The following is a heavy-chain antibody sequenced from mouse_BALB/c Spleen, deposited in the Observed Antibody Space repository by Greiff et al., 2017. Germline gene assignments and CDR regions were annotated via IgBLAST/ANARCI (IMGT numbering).Heavy chain of an antibody. D-gene: IGHD2-14*01. Sequence: VKLQQSAAELARPGASVKMSCKASGYTFTSYTMHWVKQRPGQGLEWIGYINPSSGYTEYNQKFKDKTTLTADKSSSTAYMQLSSLTSEDSAVYYCARFRYGYYFDYWGQGTTLTVSS. CDR2: INPSSGYT. V-gene: IGHV1-4*02. J-gene: IGHJ2*01. CDR3: ARFRYGYYFDY. CDR1: GYTFTSYT.